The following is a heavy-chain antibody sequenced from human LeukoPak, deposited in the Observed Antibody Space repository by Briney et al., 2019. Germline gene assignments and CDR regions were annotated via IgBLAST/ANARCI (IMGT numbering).Heavy chain of an antibody. D-gene: IGHD3-9*01. Sequence: GGSLRLSCAASGVTFSSYAMNWVRQAPGKGLEWVSYISSSGSTIYYADSVKGRFTISRDNAKNSLYLQMNSLRAEDTAVYYCAIYPTISDAFDIWGQGTMVTVSS. J-gene: IGHJ3*02. CDR1: GVTFSSYA. CDR3: AIYPTISDAFDI. CDR2: ISSSGSTI. V-gene: IGHV3-48*03.